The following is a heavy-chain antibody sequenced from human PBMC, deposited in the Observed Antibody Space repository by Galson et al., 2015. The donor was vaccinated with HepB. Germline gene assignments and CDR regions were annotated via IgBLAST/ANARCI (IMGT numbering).Heavy chain of an antibody. CDR1: GFTFSSYG. J-gene: IGHJ6*02. CDR2: ISYDGSNK. V-gene: IGHV3-30*18. CDR3: AKDRVSTPAPYYYYGMDV. D-gene: IGHD5/OR15-5a*01. Sequence: SLRLSCAASGFTFSSYGMHWVRQAPGKGLEWVAVISYDGSNKYYADSVKGRFTISRDNSKNTLYLQMNSLRAEDTAVYYCAKDRVSTPAPYYYYGMDVWGQGTTVTVSS.